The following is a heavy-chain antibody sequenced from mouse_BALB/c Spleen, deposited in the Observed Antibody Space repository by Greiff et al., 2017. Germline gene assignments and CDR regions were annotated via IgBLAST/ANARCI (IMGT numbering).Heavy chain of an antibody. CDR1: GYTFTSYW. V-gene: IGHV1S81*02. D-gene: IGHD4-1*01. CDR3: ARGGAGTSFAY. Sequence: QVQLKQPGAELVKPGASVKLSCKASGYTFTSYWMHWVKQRPGQGLEWIGEINPSNGRTNYNEKFKSKATLTVDKSSSTAYMQLSSLTSEDSAVYYCARGGAGTSFAYWGQGTLVTVSA. J-gene: IGHJ3*01. CDR2: INPSNGRT.